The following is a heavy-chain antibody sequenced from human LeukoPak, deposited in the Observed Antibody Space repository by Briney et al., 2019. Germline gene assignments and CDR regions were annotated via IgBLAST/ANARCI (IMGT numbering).Heavy chain of an antibody. CDR1: VFSFSSYA. Sequence: GGSLRLSCAASVFSFSSYAMSWVRQAPGKGLEWVSTISGSGDSTYYADSVKGRFTISRDNAKNTLYLQMNSLGVEDTALYYCAKLVGGLPFDLWGQGTVVTVSS. CDR2: ISGSGDST. J-gene: IGHJ3*01. CDR3: AKLVGGLPFDL. V-gene: IGHV3-23*01. D-gene: IGHD1-26*01.